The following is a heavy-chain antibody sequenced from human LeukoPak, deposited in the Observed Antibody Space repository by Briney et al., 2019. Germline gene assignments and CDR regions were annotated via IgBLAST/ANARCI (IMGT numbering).Heavy chain of an antibody. Sequence: PSETLSLTCTVSGYSISSGYYWGWIRQPPGKGLEWIGSIYHSGSTYYNPSLKSRVTISVDTSKNQFSLKLSSVTAADTAVYYCASYGDYAIADYWGQGTLVTVSS. V-gene: IGHV4-38-2*02. CDR1: GYSISSGYY. J-gene: IGHJ4*02. CDR3: ASYGDYAIADY. CDR2: IYHSGST. D-gene: IGHD4-17*01.